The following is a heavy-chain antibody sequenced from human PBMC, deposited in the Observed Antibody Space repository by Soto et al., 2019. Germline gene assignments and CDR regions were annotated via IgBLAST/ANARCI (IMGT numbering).Heavy chain of an antibody. CDR3: TTLAMGVTDY. Sequence: GGSLRLSCAASRFTFSTYWMSWVRQAPGKGLEWVAAIKEDGSQQYYVDSVKGRFTISRDNTKNSLYLQMNSLRVEDTSLYYCTTLAMGVTDYWGQGTLVTVSS. D-gene: IGHD2-21*02. V-gene: IGHV3-7*01. J-gene: IGHJ4*02. CDR2: IKEDGSQQ. CDR1: RFTFSTYW.